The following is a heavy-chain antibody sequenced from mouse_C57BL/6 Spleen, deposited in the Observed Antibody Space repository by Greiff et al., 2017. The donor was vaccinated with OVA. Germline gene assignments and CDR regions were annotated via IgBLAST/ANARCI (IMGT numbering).Heavy chain of an antibody. CDR3: ASLQYYAMDY. CDR1: GYSFTDYN. CDR2: INPNYGTT. J-gene: IGHJ4*01. V-gene: IGHV1-39*01. Sequence: EVQLQQSGPELVKPGASVKISCKASGYSFTDYNMNWVKQSNGKSLEWIGVINPNYGTTSYNQKFKGKATLTVDQSSSTAYMQLHSLTSENSAVYCCASLQYYAMDYWGQGTSVTVSS.